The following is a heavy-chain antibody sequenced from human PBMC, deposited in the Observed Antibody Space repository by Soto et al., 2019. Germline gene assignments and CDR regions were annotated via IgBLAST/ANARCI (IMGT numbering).Heavy chain of an antibody. D-gene: IGHD6-13*01. V-gene: IGHV1-18*04. J-gene: IGHJ1*01. CDR1: GYTFTNYG. Sequence: VQIVQSGAEVKKPGASVKVSCKASGYTFTNYGINWVRQAPGQGPEWMGWISGYNGDTKYSQTLQGRGTMTTDTTTSNAYMEVRSLRSDDTAVYYCARGGSSWSAEYYQHWGQGTLVIVSS. CDR3: ARGGSSWSAEYYQH. CDR2: ISGYNGDT.